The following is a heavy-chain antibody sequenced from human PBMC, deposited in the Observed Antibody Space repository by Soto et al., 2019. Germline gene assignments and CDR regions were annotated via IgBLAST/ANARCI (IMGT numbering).Heavy chain of an antibody. D-gene: IGHD3-16*02. J-gene: IGHJ6*02. CDR1: GGTFSSYA. V-gene: IGHV1-69*01. CDR2: IIPIFGTA. Sequence: VKVSCKASGGTFSSYAISWVRQAPGQGLEWMGGIIPIFGTANYAQKFQGRVTITADESTSTAYMELSSLRSEDTAVYYCARHGGRDYVWGSYRHDYYYYYGMDVWGQGTTVTVSS. CDR3: ARHGGRDYVWGSYRHDYYYYYGMDV.